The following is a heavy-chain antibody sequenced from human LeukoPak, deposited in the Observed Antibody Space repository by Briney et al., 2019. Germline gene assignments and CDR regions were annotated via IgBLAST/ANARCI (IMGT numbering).Heavy chain of an antibody. J-gene: IGHJ4*02. Sequence: PVGSLRLSCAHPVVTLCNYVMSWVRASPGEGLGSGSALFGGGGVTYYADSVKGRFTITREKSKNTLYLQMNSMRAEDTALYYCAKVISSSCGNGGYWGQGTLVTVSS. CDR2: LFGGGGVT. V-gene: IGHV3-23*01. CDR1: VVTLCNYV. D-gene: IGHD6-13*01. CDR3: AKVISSSCGNGGY.